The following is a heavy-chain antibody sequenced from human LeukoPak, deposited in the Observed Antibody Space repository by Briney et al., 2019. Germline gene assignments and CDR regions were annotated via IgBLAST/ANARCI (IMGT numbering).Heavy chain of an antibody. D-gene: IGHD3-10*01. J-gene: IGHJ4*02. CDR1: GFTVSSNY. CDR3: ARDSIDGFGELSHFDY. CDR2: IYSGGST. Sequence: GGSLRLSCAASGFTVSSNYMSWVRQAPGKGPEWVSVIYSGGSTYYADSVKGRFTISRDNSKNTLYLQMNSLRAEDTAVYYCARDSIDGFGELSHFDYWGQGTLVTVSS. V-gene: IGHV3-66*01.